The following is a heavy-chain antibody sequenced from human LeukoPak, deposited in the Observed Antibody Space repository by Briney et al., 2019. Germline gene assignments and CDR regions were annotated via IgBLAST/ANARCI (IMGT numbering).Heavy chain of an antibody. CDR2: INSDGSST. D-gene: IGHD1-26*01. Sequence: TGGSLRLSCAASGFTFSNYWIHWVRQAPGKGLVWVSRINSDGSSTSYADSVKGRSTISRDNAKNTLYLQMNSLRAEDTAVYYCARSGSYRANFDHWGQGTLVTVSS. CDR3: ARSGSYRANFDH. CDR1: GFTFSNYW. V-gene: IGHV3-74*01. J-gene: IGHJ4*02.